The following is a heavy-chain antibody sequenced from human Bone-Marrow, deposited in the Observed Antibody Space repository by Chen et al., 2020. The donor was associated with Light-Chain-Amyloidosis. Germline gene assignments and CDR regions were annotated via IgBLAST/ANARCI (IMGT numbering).Heavy chain of an antibody. CDR3: ARDHVDSDSSGYYYHGAFDI. CDR2: IYRNGNA. V-gene: IGHV4-39*02. D-gene: IGHD3-22*01. J-gene: IGHJ3*02. CDR1: GGSISSSSYY. Sequence: QLQLQESGPGLVKPSETLSLTCTVSGGSISSSSYYWGWIRQPPGKGLEWIGSIYRNGNAHYTPSLKSRVTISIDTSTNHFSLQLNSVTAADTAVYYCARDHVDSDSSGYYYHGAFDIWGQGTVVTVSS.